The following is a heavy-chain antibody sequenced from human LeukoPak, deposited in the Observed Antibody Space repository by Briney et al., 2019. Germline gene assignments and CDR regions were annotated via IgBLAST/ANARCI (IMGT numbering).Heavy chain of an antibody. CDR1: GYTFTSYG. D-gene: IGHD3-22*01. Sequence: GASVKVSCKASGYTFTSYGISWVRQAPGQGLEWMGWISAYNGNTNYAQKLQGRVTMTTDTSTSTAYMELRSLRSDDTAVYYCARGVYYDSSGYKFDYWGQGTLVTVSS. J-gene: IGHJ4*02. CDR2: ISAYNGNT. CDR3: ARGVYYDSSGYKFDY. V-gene: IGHV1-18*01.